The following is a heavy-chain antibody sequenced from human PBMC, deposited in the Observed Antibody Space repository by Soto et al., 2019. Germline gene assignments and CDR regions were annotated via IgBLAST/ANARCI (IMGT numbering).Heavy chain of an antibody. Sequence: QVRLEESGPGLVKPSETLSLICSVSGGSVNNANYFWNWIRHHPENGLEWIGYIYYSGSTRYNPSLKTQPTLSIDPYKNQFSLRLNSATVADTAVYFCASHADYGGSRGGMDVWGRGTTVTVSS. D-gene: IGHD4-17*01. V-gene: IGHV4-31*01. CDR1: GGSVNNANYF. CDR3: ASHADYGGSRGGMDV. J-gene: IGHJ6*02. CDR2: IYYSGST.